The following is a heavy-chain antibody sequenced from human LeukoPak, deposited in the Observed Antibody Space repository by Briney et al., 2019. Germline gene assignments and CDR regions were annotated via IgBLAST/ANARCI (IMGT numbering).Heavy chain of an antibody. V-gene: IGHV4-38-2*01. D-gene: IGHD3-22*01. CDR1: GYSISSGYY. Sequence: SETLSLTCAVSGYSISSGYYWGWIRQPPGKGLEWIGSIYHSGSTYYNPSLKSRVTISVDTSKNQFSLKLSSVTAADTAVYYCVRHVGRGDYYDSSGYWGQGTLVTVSS. CDR3: VRHVGRGDYYDSSGY. CDR2: IYHSGST. J-gene: IGHJ4*02.